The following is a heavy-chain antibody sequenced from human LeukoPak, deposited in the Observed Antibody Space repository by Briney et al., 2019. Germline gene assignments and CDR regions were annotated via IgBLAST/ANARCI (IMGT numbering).Heavy chain of an antibody. Sequence: GGSLRLSCAASGFTFSDHYMSWIRQAPGKGLEWVSYISSSSSYTNYADSVKGRFTISRDNAKNSLYLQMNSLRAEDTAVYYCARDRTGLDYWGQGTLVTVSS. CDR2: ISSSSSYT. CDR3: ARDRTGLDY. V-gene: IGHV3-11*06. J-gene: IGHJ4*02. CDR1: GFTFSDHY. D-gene: IGHD3/OR15-3a*01.